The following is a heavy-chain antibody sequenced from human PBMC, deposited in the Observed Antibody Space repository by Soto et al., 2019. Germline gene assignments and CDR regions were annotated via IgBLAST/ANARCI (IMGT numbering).Heavy chain of an antibody. D-gene: IGHD2-8*02. V-gene: IGHV4-31*03. CDR2: IYYSGST. CDR3: ARAGEGLLASSYYYYGMDV. Sequence: SENLSLTCTVSGCSITSGGYYWSWIRQHPGKGLEWIGYIYYSGSTYYNPSLKSRVTISVDKSKNQFSLKLSSVTAADTAVYYCARAGEGLLASSYYYYGMDVWVQGTTGT. J-gene: IGHJ6*02. CDR1: GCSITSGGYY.